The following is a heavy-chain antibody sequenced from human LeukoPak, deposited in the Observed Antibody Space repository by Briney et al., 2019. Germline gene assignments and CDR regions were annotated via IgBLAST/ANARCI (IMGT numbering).Heavy chain of an antibody. V-gene: IGHV3-23*01. J-gene: IGHJ4*02. CDR3: ARSLRGYSSGWYRAGGYDY. Sequence: GGSLRLSCAVSGFSFGSEAMSWVRQSPARGLEWVASMSPGGGTTYYADYVKGRFTISRDNAKNSLYLQMNSLRAEDTAVYYCARSLRGYSSGWYRAGGYDYWGQGTLVTVSS. CDR2: MSPGGGTT. D-gene: IGHD6-19*01. CDR1: GFSFGSEA.